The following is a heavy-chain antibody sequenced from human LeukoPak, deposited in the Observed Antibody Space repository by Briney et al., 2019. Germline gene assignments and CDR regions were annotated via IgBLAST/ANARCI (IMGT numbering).Heavy chain of an antibody. CDR2: IYYSGST. CDR1: GGSISSYY. CDR3: ARSKGGYGDYGSWFDP. Sequence: PSETLSLTCTVSGGSISSYYWSWIRQPPGKGLEWIGYIYYSGSTNYNPSLKSRITISVDTSKNQLSLKLSPVTAADTAVYYCARSKGGYGDYGSWFDPWGQGTLVTVSS. V-gene: IGHV4-59*01. J-gene: IGHJ5*02. D-gene: IGHD4-17*01.